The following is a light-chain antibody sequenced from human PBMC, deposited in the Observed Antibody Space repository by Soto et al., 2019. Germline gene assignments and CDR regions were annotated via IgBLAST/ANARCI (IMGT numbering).Light chain of an antibody. J-gene: IGKJ1*01. V-gene: IGKV1-5*01. Sequence: DIEMTQSPSTLSASVGDRVVITCRASQSISKWLAWYQQKPGKAPKFLIYDASTLESGVPSRFSGSGSGTEFTLTISSLQPEDFATYYCQQSYSTWTFGQGTKVDIK. CDR1: QSISKW. CDR2: DAS. CDR3: QQSYSTWT.